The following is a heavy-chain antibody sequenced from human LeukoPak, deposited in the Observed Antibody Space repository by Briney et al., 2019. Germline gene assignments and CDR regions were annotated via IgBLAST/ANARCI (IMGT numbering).Heavy chain of an antibody. V-gene: IGHV4-59*08. CDR2: IYYSGTT. CDR1: GGPISSYY. J-gene: IGHJ5*02. CDR3: ANSLAIPYWFDP. Sequence: PSETLSLTCTVSGGPISSYYWTWIRQPPGKGLEWIGYIYYSGTTNYNPSLKSRVTISVDTSKNQFSLKLSSVTAADTVLYYCANSLAIPYWFDPWGQGTPVTVSS. D-gene: IGHD2-21*01.